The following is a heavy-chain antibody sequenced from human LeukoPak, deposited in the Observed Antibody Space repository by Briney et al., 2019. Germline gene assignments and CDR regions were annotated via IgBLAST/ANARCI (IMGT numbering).Heavy chain of an antibody. D-gene: IGHD2-15*01. Sequence: GGSLRLSCAASGFTFSSYAMTWVRQAPGKGLEWVSAISGSGGNTYSADSVKGRFTISRDNSQNTLYLQMNSLRAEDTAIYYCAKDAQKRGGECLDFWGQGTLVTVSS. J-gene: IGHJ4*02. CDR2: ISGSGGNT. V-gene: IGHV3-23*01. CDR1: GFTFSSYA. CDR3: AKDAQKRGGECLDF.